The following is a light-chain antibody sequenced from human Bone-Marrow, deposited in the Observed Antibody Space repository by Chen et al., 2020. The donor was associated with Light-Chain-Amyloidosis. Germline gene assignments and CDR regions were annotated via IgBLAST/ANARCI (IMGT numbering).Light chain of an antibody. CDR2: DAS. J-gene: IGLJ1*01. CDR1: SSDVGGYNY. Sequence: QSARPQPASVSGSPGQSITISCTGPSSDVGGYNYVSWYQQHPGKAPKLMIYDASNRPSGVSNRFSCSKSGNTAALTISGLQAEDEADYYCSSYTSSSTLYVFGTGTKVTVL. V-gene: IGLV2-14*01. CDR3: SSYTSSSTLYV.